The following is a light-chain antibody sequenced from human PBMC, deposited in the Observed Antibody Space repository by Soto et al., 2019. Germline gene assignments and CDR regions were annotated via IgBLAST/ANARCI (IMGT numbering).Light chain of an antibody. V-gene: IGKV1-5*03. CDR1: QGISSY. CDR3: QQYNGT. Sequence: IQMTQSPSFLSASVGDRVTITCRASQGISSYLAWYQQKPGKAPKLLIYEASSLESGVPSRFSGSGSGTEFTLTISRLQPDDFATYYCQQYNGTFGQGTKVDIK. CDR2: EAS. J-gene: IGKJ1*01.